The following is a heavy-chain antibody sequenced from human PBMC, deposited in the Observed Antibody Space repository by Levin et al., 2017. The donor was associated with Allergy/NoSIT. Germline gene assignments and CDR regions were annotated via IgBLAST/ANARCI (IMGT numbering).Heavy chain of an antibody. CDR1: GFMFADHY. Sequence: GGSLRLSCAASGFMFADHYIDWIRQAPGKGLEWVGRITSKPRGFSAEYAASLKGRFTISRDDSMNSVFLQMNSLRAEDTALYFCARSGTAMSDTYNWFDPWGQGTLVTVSS. D-gene: IGHD5-18*01. V-gene: IGHV3-72*01. J-gene: IGHJ5*02. CDR3: ARSGTAMSDTYNWFDP. CDR2: ITSKPRGFSA.